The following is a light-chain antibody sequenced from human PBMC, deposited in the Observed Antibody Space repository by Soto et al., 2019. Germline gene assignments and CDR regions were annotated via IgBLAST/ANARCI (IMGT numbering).Light chain of an antibody. CDR1: SSNIGSNT. J-gene: IGLJ3*02. Sequence: QSVLTQPPSASVTPGQRGTISCSGSSSNIGSNTANWYQHLPGTAPKLLIFSNNERPSGVPDRFSGSKSGTSASLAISGLQSEDEADYYCAAWDDSLNGWVFGGGTKLTVL. CDR2: SNN. V-gene: IGLV1-44*01. CDR3: AAWDDSLNGWV.